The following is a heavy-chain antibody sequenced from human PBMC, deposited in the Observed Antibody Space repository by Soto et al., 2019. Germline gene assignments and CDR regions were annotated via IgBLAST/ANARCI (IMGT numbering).Heavy chain of an antibody. CDR2: ISAYNGNT. CDR3: ARIYCSGGSCYYSAFDI. CDR1: GYTFTSYG. V-gene: IGHV1-18*01. Sequence: ASVKVSCKASGYTFTSYGISWVRQAPGQGLEWMGWISAYNGNTNYAQKLQGRVTMTTDTSTSTAYMELRSLRSDDTAVYYCARIYCSGGSCYYSAFDIWGQGTMVTVSS. J-gene: IGHJ3*02. D-gene: IGHD2-15*01.